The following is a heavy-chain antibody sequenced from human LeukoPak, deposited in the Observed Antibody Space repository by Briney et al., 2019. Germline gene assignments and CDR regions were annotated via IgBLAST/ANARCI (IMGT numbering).Heavy chain of an antibody. CDR1: GFTFDDYG. CDR3: ARGMNGYGGYDY. CDR2: IYTGGSS. J-gene: IGHJ4*02. Sequence: GGSLRLSCAGSGFTFDDYGMSWVRQAPGKGLEWVSVIYTGGSSYYADSVKGRFTISRDNSKNTVYLQMNSLRVEDTAVYYCARGMNGYGGYDYWGQGALVTVSS. V-gene: IGHV3-66*01. D-gene: IGHD5-12*01.